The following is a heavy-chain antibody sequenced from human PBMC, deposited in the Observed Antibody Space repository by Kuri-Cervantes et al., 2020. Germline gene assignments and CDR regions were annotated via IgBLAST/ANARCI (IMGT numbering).Heavy chain of an antibody. Sequence: GESLKISCAASGFTFSSNDMHWVRQVTGKGLEWVSGIGSADDTYYPVSVEGRFTISREKAKNSLYLQMNSLRAEDTAVYYCARAPVTKNSAFDIWGQGTMVTVSS. J-gene: IGHJ3*02. V-gene: IGHV3-13*01. D-gene: IGHD2-8*01. CDR3: ARAPVTKNSAFDI. CDR1: GFTFSSND. CDR2: IGSADDT.